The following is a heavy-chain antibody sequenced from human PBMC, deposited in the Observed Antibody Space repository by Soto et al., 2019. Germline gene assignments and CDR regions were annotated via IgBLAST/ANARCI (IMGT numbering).Heavy chain of an antibody. CDR3: ARGGRTIFGRYFDY. J-gene: IGHJ4*02. CDR2: IDYSGST. V-gene: IGHV4-30-4*01. Sequence: QVQLQESGPGLVKPSQTLSLTCTVSGGSISSGDYYWSWIRQPPGKGLVWIRYIDYSGSTYYNPSLECRVTISVDTSKKQFALKLSSVTAADTAVYYCARGGRTIFGRYFDYWGQGTLVTVSS. CDR1: GGSISSGDYY. D-gene: IGHD3-3*01.